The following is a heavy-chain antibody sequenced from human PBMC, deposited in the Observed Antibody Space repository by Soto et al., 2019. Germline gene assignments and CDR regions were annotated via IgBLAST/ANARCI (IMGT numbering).Heavy chain of an antibody. D-gene: IGHD3-16*01. CDR3: AKLPGGGYMDV. J-gene: IGHJ6*03. Sequence: GRFLRFSGAASGLTLSSYAMSWVRQAPGKGLEWVSAISGSGGSTYYADSVKGRFTISRDNSKNTLYLQMNSLRAEDTAVYYCAKLPGGGYMDVWGKGTTVTVSS. V-gene: IGHV3-23*01. CDR1: GLTLSSYA. CDR2: ISGSGGST.